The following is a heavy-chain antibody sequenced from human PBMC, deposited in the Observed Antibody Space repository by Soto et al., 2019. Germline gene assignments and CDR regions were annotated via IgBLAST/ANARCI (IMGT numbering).Heavy chain of an antibody. J-gene: IGHJ5*02. CDR2: INHSGST. D-gene: IGHD6-13*01. CDR1: GGSFSGYY. Sequence: SETLSLTCAVYGGSFSGYYWSWIRQPPGKRLEWIGEINHSGSTNYNPSLKSRVTISVDTSKNQFSLKLSSVTAADTAVYYCARGERPAGSSQNWFDPWGQGTLVTVSS. CDR3: ARGERPAGSSQNWFDP. V-gene: IGHV4-34*01.